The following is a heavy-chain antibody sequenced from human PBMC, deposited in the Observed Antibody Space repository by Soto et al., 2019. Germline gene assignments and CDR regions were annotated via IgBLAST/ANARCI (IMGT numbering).Heavy chain of an antibody. V-gene: IGHV3-73*01. Sequence: SGGSLRLSCAASGFTFSGSAMHWVRQASGKGLEWVGRIRSKTNSYATAYTASVKGRFTISRDDSKNTAYLQMNSLKTEDTAVYYCTRLDLAAAGFRWGQGTLVTVSS. CDR1: GFTFSGSA. CDR3: TRLDLAAAGFR. J-gene: IGHJ4*02. CDR2: IRSKTNSYAT. D-gene: IGHD6-13*01.